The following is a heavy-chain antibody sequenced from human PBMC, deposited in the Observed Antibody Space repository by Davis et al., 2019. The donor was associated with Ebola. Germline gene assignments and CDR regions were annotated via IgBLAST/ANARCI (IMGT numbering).Heavy chain of an antibody. CDR3: ARLNGYDLAFDY. J-gene: IGHJ4*02. D-gene: IGHD5-12*01. CDR1: DYSISSGYY. V-gene: IGHV4-38-2*02. CDR2: IYHSGST. Sequence: SETLSLTCTVSDYSISSGYYWGWIRQPPGKGLEWIGSIYHSGSTYYNPSLKSRVTISVDTSKNQFSLKLSSVTAADTAVYYCARLNGYDLAFDYWGQGALVTVSS.